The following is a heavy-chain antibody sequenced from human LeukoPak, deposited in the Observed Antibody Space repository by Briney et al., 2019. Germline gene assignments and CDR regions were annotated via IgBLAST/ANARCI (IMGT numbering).Heavy chain of an antibody. CDR3: AGQVGYFDY. CDR2: ISTSGNT. Sequence: SETLSLTCTVSGGPVSSGSYYWSWIRQPAGKELEWIGRISTSGNTNYNPSLKSRVTISRDMSKNQFSLRLSSVTAADTAVYYCAGQVGYFDYWGQGTLVTVSS. D-gene: IGHD1-26*01. CDR1: GGPVSSGSYY. V-gene: IGHV4-61*02. J-gene: IGHJ4*02.